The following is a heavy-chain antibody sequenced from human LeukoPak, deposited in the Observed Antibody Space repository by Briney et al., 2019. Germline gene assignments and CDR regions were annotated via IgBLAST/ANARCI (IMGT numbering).Heavy chain of an antibody. J-gene: IGHJ2*01. CDR2: INPSGGST. Sequence: ASVKVSCKASGYTFTSYYMHWVRQAPGQGLEWMGIINPSGGSTSYAQKFQGRVTMTSDTSTSTVYMELSSLRSEDTAVYYCARALYGDYEDWYFDLWGRGTLVTVSS. D-gene: IGHD4-17*01. V-gene: IGHV1-46*01. CDR3: ARALYGDYEDWYFDL. CDR1: GYTFTSYY.